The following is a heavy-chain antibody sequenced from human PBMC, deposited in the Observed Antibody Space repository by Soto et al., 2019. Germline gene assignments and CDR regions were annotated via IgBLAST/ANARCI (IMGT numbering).Heavy chain of an antibody. CDR3: AADLYTDTAMVYYYYYGMDV. CDR1: GFTFTSSA. Sequence: ASVKVSFKASGFTFTSSAVQWVRQARGQRLEWIGWIVVGSGNTTYAQKFQERVTITRDMSTSTAYMELSSLRSEDTAVYYCAADLYTDTAMVYYYYYGMDVWGQGTTVTVSS. D-gene: IGHD5-18*01. CDR2: IVVGSGNT. J-gene: IGHJ6*02. V-gene: IGHV1-58*01.